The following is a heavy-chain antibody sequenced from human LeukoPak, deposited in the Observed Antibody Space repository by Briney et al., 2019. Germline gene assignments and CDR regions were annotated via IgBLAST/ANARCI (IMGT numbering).Heavy chain of an antibody. J-gene: IGHJ5*02. Sequence: PSETLSLTCTVSGGSISNNSYYCGWIRQPPGKGLEWIGSIYYSGSTYYNPSLKSRVTISVDTSKNQFSLKLSSVTAADTAVYYCARQRYNYALNWSDPWAQETLVTVSS. V-gene: IGHV4-39*01. CDR2: IYYSGST. D-gene: IGHD5-18*01. CDR3: ARQRYNYALNWSDP. CDR1: GGSISNNSYY.